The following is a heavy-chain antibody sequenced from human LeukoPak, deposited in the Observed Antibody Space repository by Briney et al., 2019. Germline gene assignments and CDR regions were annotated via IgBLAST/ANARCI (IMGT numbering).Heavy chain of an antibody. CDR1: GGSISIYY. J-gene: IGHJ4*02. V-gene: IGHV4-59*01. CDR2: IYNSGST. D-gene: IGHD1-26*01. Sequence: SETLSLTCTVSGGSISIYYWSWIRQPPGKGLEWIGYIYNSGSTIYNPSLKSRVTISEDTSKNQFSLKLTSVTAADAAVYYCVRDRELTYWGQGTLVTVSS. CDR3: VRDRELTY.